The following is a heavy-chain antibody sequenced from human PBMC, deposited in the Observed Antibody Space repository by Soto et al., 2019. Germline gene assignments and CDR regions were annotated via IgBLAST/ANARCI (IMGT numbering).Heavy chain of an antibody. J-gene: IGHJ4*02. CDR1: GFTFTTYA. CDR2: IGRSGDTT. Sequence: GGSLRLSCAASGFTFTTYAMTWVRQAPGKGLEWVSGIGRSGDTTYYADSVKGRFTISRDNSKNTLYLQMNSLRAEDTAVYYCARLWFGELSPIDYWGQGTLVTVSS. CDR3: ARLWFGELSPIDY. V-gene: IGHV3-23*01. D-gene: IGHD3-10*01.